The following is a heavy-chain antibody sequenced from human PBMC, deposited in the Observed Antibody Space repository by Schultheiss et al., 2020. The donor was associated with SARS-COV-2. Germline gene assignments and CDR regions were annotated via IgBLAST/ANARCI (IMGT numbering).Heavy chain of an antibody. Sequence: SETLSLTCTVSGGSISSGYYWGWIRQPPGKGLEWIGYIYYSGSTYYNPSLKSRVTISVDTSKNQFSLKLSSVTAADTAVYYCARLGYSGYDQSHSWGQGTLVTVSS. CDR3: ARLGYSGYDQSHS. D-gene: IGHD5-12*01. J-gene: IGHJ4*02. CDR1: GGSISSGYY. CDR2: IYYSGST. V-gene: IGHV4-39*01.